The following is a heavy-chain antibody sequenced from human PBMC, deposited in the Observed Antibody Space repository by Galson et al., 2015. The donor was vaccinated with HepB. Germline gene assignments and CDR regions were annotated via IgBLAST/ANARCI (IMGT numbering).Heavy chain of an antibody. V-gene: IGHV3-23*01. CDR1: GFTFSSYA. CDR2: ISGSGGST. Sequence: SLRLSCAASGFTFSSYAMSWVRQAPGKGLEWVSVISGSGGSTHYADSVRGRFTISRDNSKNTLYLQMNSLRAEDTAVYYCAKDVVVIGILVGYFDYWGQGTLVTVSS. J-gene: IGHJ4*02. CDR3: AKDVVVIGILVGYFDY. D-gene: IGHD2-21*01.